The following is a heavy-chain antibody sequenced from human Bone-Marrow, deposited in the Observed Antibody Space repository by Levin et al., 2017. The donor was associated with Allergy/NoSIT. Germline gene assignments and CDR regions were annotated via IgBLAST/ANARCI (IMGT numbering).Heavy chain of an antibody. CDR1: GFTFSDFY. J-gene: IGHJ4*02. CDR2: ISSSGGTI. V-gene: IGHV3-11*01. CDR3: TRGGFYYPPLIDY. Sequence: PGESLKISCAASGFTFSDFYMSWIRQAPGKGLEWVSYISSSGGTIYYADSVKGRFTISRDNAKNSKNSLYLQMNSLRAEDTAVYYCTRGGFYYPPLIDYWGQGTLVTVSS. D-gene: IGHD3-22*01.